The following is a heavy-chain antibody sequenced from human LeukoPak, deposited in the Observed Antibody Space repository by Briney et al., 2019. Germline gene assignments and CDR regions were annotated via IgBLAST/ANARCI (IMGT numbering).Heavy chain of an antibody. CDR1: GGSISSGGYY. D-gene: IGHD2-2*01. CDR2: IYYSGST. CDR3: ARAIRDCSSTSCYPYYFDY. Sequence: NPSETLSLTCTVSGGSISSGGYYWSWIRQHPGKGLEWIGYIYYSGSTYYNPSLKSRVTISVDTSKNQFSLKLSSVTAADTAVYYCARAIRDCSSTSCYPYYFDYWGQGTLVTVSS. J-gene: IGHJ4*02. V-gene: IGHV4-31*03.